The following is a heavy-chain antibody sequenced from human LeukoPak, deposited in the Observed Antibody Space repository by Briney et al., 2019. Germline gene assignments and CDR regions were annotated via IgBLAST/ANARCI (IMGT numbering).Heavy chain of an antibody. CDR2: ISSSGNTI. J-gene: IGHJ4*02. Sequence: PGGSLRLSCAASGFTFSSYEMNWVRQAPGKGLEWVSYISSSGNTIYYADSLKGRFTISRDNAKNSLYLQMNSLRAEDTAVYYCASGGWSSTSCHLNYWGQGTLVTVSS. CDR3: ASGGWSSTSCHLNY. V-gene: IGHV3-48*03. D-gene: IGHD2-2*01. CDR1: GFTFSSYE.